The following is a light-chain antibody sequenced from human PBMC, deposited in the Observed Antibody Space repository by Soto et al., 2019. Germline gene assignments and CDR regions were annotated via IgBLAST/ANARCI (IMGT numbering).Light chain of an antibody. Sequence: EFVVTQSPGTLCLSPGERATLSCRASQTVRNNYLAWYQQKPGQAPRLLIYDASNRATGIPARFSGSGSGTDFTLTISSLEPEDFAVYYCQQRSNWPITFGQGTRLEIK. J-gene: IGKJ5*01. CDR2: DAS. V-gene: IGKV3-11*01. CDR1: QTVRNNY. CDR3: QQRSNWPIT.